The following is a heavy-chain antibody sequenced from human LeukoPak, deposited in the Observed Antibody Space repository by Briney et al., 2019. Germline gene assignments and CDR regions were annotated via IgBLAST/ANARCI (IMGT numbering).Heavy chain of an antibody. J-gene: IGHJ4*02. CDR2: INPTGGST. CDR1: GYTFPSYF. Sequence: ASVKVSCKASGYTFPSYFMHWVRQAPGQGLEWMGIINPTGGSTSYAQKFQGRVTMTRDTSTSTVYMELSSLRSEDTAVYYCSIYDFWSGYSGDYWGQGTLVTVSS. D-gene: IGHD3-3*01. V-gene: IGHV1-46*01. CDR3: SIYDFWSGYSGDY.